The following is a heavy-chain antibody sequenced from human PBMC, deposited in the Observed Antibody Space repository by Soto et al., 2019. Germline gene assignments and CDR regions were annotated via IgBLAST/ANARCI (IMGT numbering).Heavy chain of an antibody. V-gene: IGHV1-58*01. Sequence: ASVKVSCKASGFTFTSSAVQWVRQARGQRLEWIGWIVVGSGNTNYAQKFQERVTITRDMSTSTAYMELSSLRSEDTAVYYCATYCSGGSCYSGYYYGMGVWGQGTTVTVSS. D-gene: IGHD2-15*01. CDR2: IVVGSGNT. CDR1: GFTFTSSA. J-gene: IGHJ6*02. CDR3: ATYCSGGSCYSGYYYGMGV.